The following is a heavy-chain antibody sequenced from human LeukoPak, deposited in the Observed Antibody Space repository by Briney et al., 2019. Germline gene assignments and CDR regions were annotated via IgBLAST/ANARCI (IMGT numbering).Heavy chain of an antibody. Sequence: GGSLRLSCAASGFTFSSYGMHWVRQAPGKGLEWVAFIRYDGSNKYYADSVKGRFTISRDNSKNTLYLQMNSLRAEDTAVYYCAKDLIVVVPAAIAVEYYFDYWGQGTLVTVSS. CDR3: AKDLIVVVPAAIAVEYYFDY. CDR2: IRYDGSNK. J-gene: IGHJ4*02. D-gene: IGHD2-2*01. V-gene: IGHV3-30*02. CDR1: GFTFSSYG.